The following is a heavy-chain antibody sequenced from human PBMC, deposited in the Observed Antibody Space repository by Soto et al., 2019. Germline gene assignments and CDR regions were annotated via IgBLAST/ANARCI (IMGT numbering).Heavy chain of an antibody. D-gene: IGHD2-15*01. CDR3: AKGGSSYYFDY. CDR2: ISGSGGNT. Sequence: QPGGSLRLSLADSGITFSRYSMSWVRPTPGQGLEWVSGISGSGGNTYYADSVKGRFTISRDNSKNTLFLQMNSLRVEDTSVYYCAKGGSSYYFDYWGQGT. J-gene: IGHJ4*02. CDR1: GITFSRYS. V-gene: IGHV3-23*01.